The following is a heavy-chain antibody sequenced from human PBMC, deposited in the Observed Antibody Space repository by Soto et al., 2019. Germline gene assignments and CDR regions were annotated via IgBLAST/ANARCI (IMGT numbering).Heavy chain of an antibody. Sequence: SETLSLTCTVSGGSVNSDYYYWTWIRQPPGKGLEWIGYIYNSGRTNYNPSLKSRVSVSMDTSRNQFSLKLTSVTAAGTAVFYCAREYSNSPEAFDIWGQGSLVTVSS. V-gene: IGHV4-61*01. D-gene: IGHD1-26*01. J-gene: IGHJ4*02. CDR2: IYNSGRT. CDR3: AREYSNSPEAFDI. CDR1: GGSVNSDYYY.